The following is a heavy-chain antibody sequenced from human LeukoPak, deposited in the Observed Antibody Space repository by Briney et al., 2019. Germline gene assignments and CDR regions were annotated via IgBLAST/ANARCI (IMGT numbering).Heavy chain of an antibody. Sequence: GGSLRLSCAASGFTFSSYAMNWVRQAPGKGLEWVSAISGSGINTYYADSVKGRFTISRDNAKNSLYLQMNSLRAEDTAVYYCAELGITMIGGVWGKGTTVTISS. CDR1: GFTFSSYA. J-gene: IGHJ6*04. CDR2: ISGSGINT. D-gene: IGHD3-10*02. CDR3: AELGITMIGGV. V-gene: IGHV3-23*01.